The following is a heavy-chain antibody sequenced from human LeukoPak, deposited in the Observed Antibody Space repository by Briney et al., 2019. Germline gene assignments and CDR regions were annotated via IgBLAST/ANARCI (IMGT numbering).Heavy chain of an antibody. J-gene: IGHJ4*02. D-gene: IGHD4-23*01. Sequence: PSETLSLTCAVYGGSISGQYWSWIRQPPGKGLEWIGEINRSGRTNYNPSLKSRVTISVDTSKKQFSLKLSSVTAADTAIYYCATYGGFSPFDYWGQGTLVTVSS. V-gene: IGHV4-34*01. CDR2: INRSGRT. CDR1: GGSISGQY. CDR3: ATYGGFSPFDY.